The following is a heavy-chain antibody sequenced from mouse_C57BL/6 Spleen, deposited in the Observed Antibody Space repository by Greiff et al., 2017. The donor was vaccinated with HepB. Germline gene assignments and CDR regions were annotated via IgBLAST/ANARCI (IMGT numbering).Heavy chain of an antibody. CDR3: AREKTRDYGNYYFDY. CDR2: IYPGSGNT. CDR1: GYTFTDYY. Sequence: LEESGPELVKPGASVKISCKASGYTFTDYYINWVKQRPGQGLEWIGWIYPGSGNTKYNEKFKGKATLTVDTSSSTAYMQLSSLTSEDSAVYFCAREKTRDYGNYYFDYWGQGTTLTVSS. V-gene: IGHV1-84*01. D-gene: IGHD2-1*01. J-gene: IGHJ2*01.